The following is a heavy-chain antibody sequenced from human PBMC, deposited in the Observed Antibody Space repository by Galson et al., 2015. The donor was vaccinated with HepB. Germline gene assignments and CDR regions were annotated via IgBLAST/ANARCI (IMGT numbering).Heavy chain of an antibody. CDR2: INPNSGGT. D-gene: IGHD2-2*01. Sequence: SVKVSCKASGYTFTGYYMHWVRQAPGQGLEWMGWINPNSGGTNYAQKFQGRVTMTRDTSISTAYMELSRLRSDDTAVYYCARDRGQYQLGLRYFDYWGQGTLVTVSS. CDR1: GYTFTGYY. V-gene: IGHV1-2*02. J-gene: IGHJ4*02. CDR3: ARDRGQYQLGLRYFDY.